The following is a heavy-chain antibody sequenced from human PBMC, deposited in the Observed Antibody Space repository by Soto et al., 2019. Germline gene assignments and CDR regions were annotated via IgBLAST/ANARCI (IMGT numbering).Heavy chain of an antibody. J-gene: IGHJ4*02. CDR2: IYYSGST. Sequence: SETLSLTCTVSGGSISSGGYYWSWIRQHPGKGLEWIGYIYYSGSTYYNPSLKSRVTISVDTSKNQFSLKLSSVTAADTAVYYCASFPPRSPFNQEGYFDYWGQGTLVTVSS. V-gene: IGHV4-31*03. CDR3: ASFPPRSPFNQEGYFDY. CDR1: GGSISSGGYY.